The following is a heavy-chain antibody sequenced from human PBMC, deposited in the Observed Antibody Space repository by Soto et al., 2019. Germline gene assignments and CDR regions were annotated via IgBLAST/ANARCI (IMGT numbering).Heavy chain of an antibody. CDR2: IYYSGST. Sequence: QVQLQESGPGLVKPSQTLSLTCTVSGGSISSGGYYWSWIRQHPGKGLEWIGYIYYSGSTYYNPSLKSRVTIAVDTSKNQSSLKLSSVTAADTAVYYCARSDPYYDILTGYSVYWYFDLWGRGTLVTVSS. CDR1: GGSISSGGYY. V-gene: IGHV4-31*03. CDR3: ARSDPYYDILTGYSVYWYFDL. J-gene: IGHJ2*01. D-gene: IGHD3-9*01.